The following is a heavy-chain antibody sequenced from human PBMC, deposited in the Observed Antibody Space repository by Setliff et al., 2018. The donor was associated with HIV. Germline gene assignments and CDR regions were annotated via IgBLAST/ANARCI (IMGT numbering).Heavy chain of an antibody. D-gene: IGHD6-19*01. V-gene: IGHV4-39*01. J-gene: IGHJ4*02. CDR1: GGSISSSSYY. CDR3: ESPASGGSSGQYHY. Sequence: SETLSLTCTVSGGSISSSSYYWGWIRQPPGKGLEWIGSIYYSGSTYYNPSLKSRVTVSVDTSKNQFSLKLSSVTAADTAVYYCESPASGGSSGQYHYWGQGTLVTVSS. CDR2: IYYSGST.